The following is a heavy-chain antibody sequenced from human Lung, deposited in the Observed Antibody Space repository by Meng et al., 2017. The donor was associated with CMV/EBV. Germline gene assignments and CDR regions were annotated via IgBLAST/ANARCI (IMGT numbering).Heavy chain of an antibody. J-gene: IGHJ6*02. CDR3: ARDLVVPAAIQYYYHNYGMDV. Sequence: GESXKISCAASGFTVETNYMSWVRQAPGKGLEWVSNIYSAGNTYYADSVKGRFTISRDNSKNTLSLQMNSLRVEDTAVYYCARDLVVPAAIQYYYHNYGMDVWGQGNXVPGSS. D-gene: IGHD2-2*01. CDR2: IYSAGNT. CDR1: GFTVETNY. V-gene: IGHV3-66*02.